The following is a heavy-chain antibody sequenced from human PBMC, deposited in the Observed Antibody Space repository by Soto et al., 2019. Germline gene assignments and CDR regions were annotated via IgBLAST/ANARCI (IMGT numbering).Heavy chain of an antibody. CDR2: IYWDDDK. CDR3: AHRRRYYDSSGYYYLDY. CDR1: GFSLSTSGVG. J-gene: IGHJ4*02. D-gene: IGHD3-22*01. V-gene: IGHV2-5*02. Sequence: SGSTLVNPTQTLTLTCTFSGFSLSTSGVGVGWIRQPPGKALEWLALIYWDDDKRYSPSLKSRLTITKDTSKNQVVLTMTNMDPVDTATYYCAHRRRYYDSSGYYYLDYWGQGTLVTVSS.